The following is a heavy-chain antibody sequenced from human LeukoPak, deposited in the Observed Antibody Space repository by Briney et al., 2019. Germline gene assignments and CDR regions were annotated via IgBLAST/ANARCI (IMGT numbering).Heavy chain of an antibody. V-gene: IGHV2-5*01. CDR3: TYIKGSGYFHPPHSEF. CDR2: IYWRDDK. CDR1: GFTLRTSGVG. D-gene: IGHD3-22*01. Sequence: SCPTLVKPTQTLTLTCSFSGFTLRTSGVGVGWIRQPPGKALEWLALIYWRDDKRYNTSLKTRPNISKDTSKNQVVLTVTDMDPTDTATYYCTYIKGSGYFHPPHSEFWGQGTLVSVSP. J-gene: IGHJ4*02.